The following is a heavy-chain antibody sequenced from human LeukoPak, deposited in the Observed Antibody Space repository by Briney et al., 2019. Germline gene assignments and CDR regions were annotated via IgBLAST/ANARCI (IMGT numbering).Heavy chain of an antibody. CDR3: ARERITIFGVVPKRSFDP. V-gene: IGHV3-23*01. CDR1: GFTFSSYA. CDR2: ISGSGGST. Sequence: PGGSLRLSCAASGFTFSSYAMSWVRQAPGKGLEWVSAISGSGGSTHYADSVKGRFTISRDNSKNTLYLQMNSLRAEDTAVYYCARERITIFGVVPKRSFDPWGQGTLVTVSS. D-gene: IGHD3-3*01. J-gene: IGHJ5*02.